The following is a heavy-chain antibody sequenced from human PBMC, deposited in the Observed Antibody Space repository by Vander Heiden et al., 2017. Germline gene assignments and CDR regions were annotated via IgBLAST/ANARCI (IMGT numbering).Heavy chain of an antibody. CDR2: ISGSGGST. D-gene: IGHD4-4*01. CDR1: GFTFSSYA. J-gene: IGHJ6*02. CDR3: AKRDQEYSNNYYYYYGMDV. Sequence: EVQLLESGGGLVQPGGSLRLSCAASGFTFSSYAMGWVRQAPGKGLEWVSAISGSGGSTYYADSVKGRFTISRDNSKNTLYLQMNSLRAEDTAVYYCAKRDQEYSNNYYYYYGMDVWGQGTTVTVSS. V-gene: IGHV3-23*01.